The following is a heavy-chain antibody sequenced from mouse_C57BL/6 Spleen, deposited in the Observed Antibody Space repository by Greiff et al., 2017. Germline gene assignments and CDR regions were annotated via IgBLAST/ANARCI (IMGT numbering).Heavy chain of an antibody. J-gene: IGHJ4*01. D-gene: IGHD2-2*01. Sequence: VHVKQSGPELVKPGASVKISCKASGYSFTDYNMNWVKQSNGKSLEWIGVINPNYGTTSYNQKFKGKATLTVDQSSSTAYMQLNSLTSEDSAVYYCARGVTTDYAMDYWGQGTSVTVSS. CDR2: INPNYGTT. CDR1: GYSFTDYN. V-gene: IGHV1-39*01. CDR3: ARGVTTDYAMDY.